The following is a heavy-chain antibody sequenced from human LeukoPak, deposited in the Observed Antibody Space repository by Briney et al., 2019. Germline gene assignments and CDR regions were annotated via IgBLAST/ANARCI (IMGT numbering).Heavy chain of an antibody. Sequence: GASVKVSCKASVYTFTRYHMYAVRQAPGQEGEWVGWINPNSGGTNTVHRFQGGVTMTRDTPISTVYMEVSGLRVEDTAVYYCARQGYTNNLGGYFGDKDDGFDLWGQGTMVTVS. V-gene: IGHV1-2*02. J-gene: IGHJ3*01. CDR1: VYTFTRYH. D-gene: IGHD3-9*01. CDR2: INPNSGGT. CDR3: ARQGYTNNLGGYFGDKDDGFDL.